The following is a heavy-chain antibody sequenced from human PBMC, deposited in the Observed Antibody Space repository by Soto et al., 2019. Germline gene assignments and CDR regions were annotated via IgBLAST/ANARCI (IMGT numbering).Heavy chain of an antibody. D-gene: IGHD2-8*02. J-gene: IGHJ3*01. V-gene: IGHV1-18*01. CDR3: AIFRDCTGSTCDPSFGFDL. Sequence: QVQLVQSGPEVKKPGASVKVSCRASGYTFSTHGLSWVRQAPGQGLEWMGWITPYNGNTNYEQKLRGRLTMTTDTSTNTGYMGVRSLRSDDTAVYYCAIFRDCTGSTCDPSFGFDLWGPGTVVTVSS. CDR1: GYTFSTHG. CDR2: ITPYNGNT.